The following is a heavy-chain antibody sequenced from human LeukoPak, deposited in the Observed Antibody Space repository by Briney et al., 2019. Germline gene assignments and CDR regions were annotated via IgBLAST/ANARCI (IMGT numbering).Heavy chain of an antibody. Sequence: ASVKVSCKASGYTFTGYYMHWVRQAPGQGLEWMGWISAYNGNTNYAQKLQGRVTMTTDTSTSTAYMELRSLRSDDTAVYYCARTPDIVVPDYWGQGTLVTVSS. CDR2: ISAYNGNT. J-gene: IGHJ4*02. CDR3: ARTPDIVVPDY. CDR1: GYTFTGYY. V-gene: IGHV1-18*04. D-gene: IGHD2-2*01.